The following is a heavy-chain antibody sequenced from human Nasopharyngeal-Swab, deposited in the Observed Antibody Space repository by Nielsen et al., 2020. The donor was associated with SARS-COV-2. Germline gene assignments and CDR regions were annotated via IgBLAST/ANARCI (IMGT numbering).Heavy chain of an antibody. CDR2: ISTKTGNP. J-gene: IGHJ4*02. CDR1: GYSFTTYT. Sequence: ASVKVSCKASGYSFTTYTMNWVRQAPGQGLEWMGWISTKTGNPTLAQGFTGRFVFSLDTSVSTAYLQISSLKAEDTAVYYCATETYCSGGSCQDYWGQGTLVTVSS. CDR3: ATETYCSGGSCQDY. V-gene: IGHV7-4-1*02. D-gene: IGHD2-15*01.